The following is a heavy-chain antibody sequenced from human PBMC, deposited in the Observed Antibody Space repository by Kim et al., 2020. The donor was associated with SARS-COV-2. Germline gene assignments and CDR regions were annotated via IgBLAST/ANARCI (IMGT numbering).Heavy chain of an antibody. J-gene: IGHJ4*02. CDR1: GFTFGDYA. V-gene: IGHV3-9*01. CDR2: ISWNSGSI. CDR3: AKGEGVGGTKGTDY. D-gene: IGHD1-26*01. Sequence: GGSLRLSCAASGFTFGDYAMHWVRQAPGKGLEWVSGISWNSGSICYADSVKGRFTISRDNAKNSLYLQMNSLRAEDTALYYCAKGEGVGGTKGTDYWGQGTLVTVSS.